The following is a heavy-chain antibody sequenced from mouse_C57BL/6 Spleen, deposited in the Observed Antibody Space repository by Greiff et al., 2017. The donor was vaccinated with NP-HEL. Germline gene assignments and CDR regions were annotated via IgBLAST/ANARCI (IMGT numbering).Heavy chain of an antibody. D-gene: IGHD1-1*01. CDR2: INPNNGGT. J-gene: IGHJ4*01. Sequence: EVQLQQSGPELVKPGASVKISCKASGYTFTDYYMNWVKQSHGKSLEWIGDINPNNGGTSYTQKFKGKATLTVDKSSSTAYMELRSLTSEDSAVYYCARSGELPGAMDYWGQGTSVTVSS. V-gene: IGHV1-26*01. CDR1: GYTFTDYY. CDR3: ARSGELPGAMDY.